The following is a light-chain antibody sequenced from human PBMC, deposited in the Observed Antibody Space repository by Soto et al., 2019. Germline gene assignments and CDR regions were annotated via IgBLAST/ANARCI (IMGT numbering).Light chain of an antibody. CDR3: QQYNSYSWT. CDR1: QSISLW. Sequence: DMQMTQSPSTLAAFVGDRGTITCRASQSISLWLAWYQQKPGKAPRLLIYDVSTLESGIPSRFSGSGSGTEFSLTIKSLEPDDFATYYCQQYNSYSWTFGQGTKVDIK. V-gene: IGKV1-5*01. CDR2: DVS. J-gene: IGKJ1*01.